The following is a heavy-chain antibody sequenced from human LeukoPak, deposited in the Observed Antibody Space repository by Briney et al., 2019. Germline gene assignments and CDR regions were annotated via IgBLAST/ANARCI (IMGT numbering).Heavy chain of an antibody. CDR2: INHRGST. CDR1: GGSISSSSYY. V-gene: IGHV4-39*07. CDR3: ARRVAFDI. J-gene: IGHJ3*02. Sequence: SETLSLTCTVSGGSISSSSYYWGWIRQPPGKGLEWIGEINHRGSTNYNPSLKRRVTMSLDTSKNQFSLKLSSVTAADTAVYYCARRVAFDIWGQGTMVTVSS.